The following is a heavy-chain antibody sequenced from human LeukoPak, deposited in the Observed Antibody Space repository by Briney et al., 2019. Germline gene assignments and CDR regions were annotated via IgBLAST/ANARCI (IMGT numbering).Heavy chain of an antibody. V-gene: IGHV4-39*07. CDR2: IYYSGNT. Sequence: PSETLSLTCTVSGGSISSSNYYWGWIRQPPGKGLEWIGSIYYSGNTYYNPSLKSRLTISVDTSKNQFSLRLRSVTAADTAVYYCARDNYYYDSSGYSAFDIWGQGTMVTVSS. D-gene: IGHD3-22*01. CDR3: ARDNYYYDSSGYSAFDI. J-gene: IGHJ3*02. CDR1: GGSISSSNYY.